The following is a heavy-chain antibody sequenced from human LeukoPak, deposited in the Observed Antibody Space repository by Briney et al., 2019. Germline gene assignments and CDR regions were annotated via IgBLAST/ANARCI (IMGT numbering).Heavy chain of an antibody. Sequence: SETLSLTCTVSGDSISSYYWSWIRQPPGKGLEWIGYIYYSGSTNYNPSLKSRVTMSVDTSKNQFSLMLESVTAADTAVYFCARHSRPGSVDPWGQGALVTVSS. V-gene: IGHV4-59*08. J-gene: IGHJ5*02. CDR1: GDSISSYY. CDR3: ARHSRPGSVDP. CDR2: IYYSGST. D-gene: IGHD3-10*01.